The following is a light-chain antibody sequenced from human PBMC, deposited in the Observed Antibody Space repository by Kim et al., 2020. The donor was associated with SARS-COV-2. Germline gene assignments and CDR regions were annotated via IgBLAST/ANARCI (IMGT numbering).Light chain of an antibody. CDR1: YSNVGSQN. V-gene: IGLV1-47*01. CDR3: AAWDDSLSGSV. CDR2: RNT. J-gene: IGLJ2*01. Sequence: GRWVTTSYLGSYSNVGSQNVYCYQLSPAAAPRRLIYRNTPRPSGGPDRFSGSKSGTSASLAITGLRSEDEAHYHCAAWDDSLSGSVFGGGTQLTVL.